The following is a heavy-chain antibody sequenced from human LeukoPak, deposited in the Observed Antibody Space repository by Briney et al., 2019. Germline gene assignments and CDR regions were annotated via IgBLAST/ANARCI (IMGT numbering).Heavy chain of an antibody. J-gene: IGHJ5*02. CDR3: AGAGVGQTVVVEGDDFWSGYPSWFDP. CDR1: GGTFSTYA. Sequence: ASVKVSCKASGGTFSTYAISWVRQAPGQGLEWMGGIIPIFGARNCAQRFQGRVTITTDETTSTAYMELTSLRSEDTAVYYCAGAGVGQTVVVEGDDFWSGYPSWFDPWGQGTLVTVSS. CDR2: IIPIFGAR. D-gene: IGHD3-3*01. V-gene: IGHV1-69*05.